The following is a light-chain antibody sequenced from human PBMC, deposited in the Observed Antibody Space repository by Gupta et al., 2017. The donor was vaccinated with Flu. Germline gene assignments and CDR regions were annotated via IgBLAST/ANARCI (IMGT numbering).Light chain of an antibody. Sequence: DIVLTQSPESLSVSLGEGATINCKSSQNLLFSPSDTNYLAWYQQKPGQPPRLLIYWASSRQSGVPDSFSGRGSGTDFTLTISIRHAEDVAVYCCQQDDTVPNTFGGGTKVEI. V-gene: IGKV4-1*01. J-gene: IGKJ4*01. CDR2: WAS. CDR1: QNLLFSPSDTNY. CDR3: QQDDTVPNT.